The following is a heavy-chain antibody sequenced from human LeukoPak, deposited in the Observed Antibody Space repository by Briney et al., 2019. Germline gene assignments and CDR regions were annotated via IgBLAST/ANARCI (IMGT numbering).Heavy chain of an antibody. Sequence: PGGSLRLSCAASGFTFSHYYMSWIRQAPGKGLEWVSYISSSGYTIYYTDSVKGRFHIHRHNAKNSLYLQKNSLSSEYSSVYHFASDQSGGYELELRVTSWGQGTLVTVSS. J-gene: IGHJ4*02. CDR1: GFTFSHYY. CDR3: ASDQSGGYELELRVTS. CDR2: ISSSGYTI. D-gene: IGHD1-7*01. V-gene: IGHV3-11*04.